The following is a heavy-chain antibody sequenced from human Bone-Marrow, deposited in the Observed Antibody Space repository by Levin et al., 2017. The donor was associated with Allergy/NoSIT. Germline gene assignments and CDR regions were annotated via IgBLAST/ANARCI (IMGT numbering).Heavy chain of an antibody. V-gene: IGHV1-3*01. J-gene: IGHJ4*02. CDR1: GYTFTGYS. CDR3: ARGSHSGSWLIDN. CDR2: LNGGNDDT. D-gene: IGHD6-13*01. Sequence: ASVKVSCKASGYTFTGYSIHWVRQAPGQRFEWMGCLNGGNDDTRYSQKFQGRVTFTRDTSASIAYMELSGLRSEDTALYYCARGSHSGSWLIDNWGQGTLVTVSS.